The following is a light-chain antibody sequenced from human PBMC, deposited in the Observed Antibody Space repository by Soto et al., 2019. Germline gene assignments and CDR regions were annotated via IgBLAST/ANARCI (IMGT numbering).Light chain of an antibody. Sequence: QPVLTQPPSVSGAPGQRLTISCTGSSSNIGAGYDVHWYQQLPGTAPKLLIYGNSNRPSGVPDRFSGSKSGTSASLAITGLHAEDEADYYCQSYDSSLSVHVVFGGGTKLTVL. V-gene: IGLV1-40*01. CDR2: GNS. CDR3: QSYDSSLSVHVV. CDR1: SSNIGAGYD. J-gene: IGLJ2*01.